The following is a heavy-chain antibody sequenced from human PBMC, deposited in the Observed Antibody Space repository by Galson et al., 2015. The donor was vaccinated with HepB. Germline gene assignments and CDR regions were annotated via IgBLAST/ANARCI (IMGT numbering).Heavy chain of an antibody. Sequence: SVKVSCKASGYTFTSYGISWVRQAPGKGLEWMGGFDPEDGETIYAQKFQGRVTMTEDTSTDTAYMELSSLRSEDTAVYYCATDPIVVPAATRGAFDYWGQGTLVTVSS. CDR3: ATDPIVVPAATRGAFDY. J-gene: IGHJ4*02. CDR2: FDPEDGET. CDR1: GYTFTSYG. D-gene: IGHD2-2*01. V-gene: IGHV1-24*01.